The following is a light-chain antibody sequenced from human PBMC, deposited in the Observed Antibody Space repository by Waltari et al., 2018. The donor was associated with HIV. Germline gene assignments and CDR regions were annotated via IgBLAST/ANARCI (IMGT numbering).Light chain of an antibody. Sequence: EIVLTQSPATLSLSSGERATLSCRASQSVNTNVAWYQQMPGQTPRLLIYDSSTRATGAPASFTGVRSWTDFSLATSRLPSEDSGVYFCQPCDAWPRAFGLGTKLEL. CDR3: QPCDAWPRA. CDR1: QSVNTN. J-gene: IGKJ1*01. CDR2: DSS. V-gene: IGKV3-15*01.